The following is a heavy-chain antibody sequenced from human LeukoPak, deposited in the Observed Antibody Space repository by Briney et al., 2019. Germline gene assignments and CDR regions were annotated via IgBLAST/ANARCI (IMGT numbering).Heavy chain of an antibody. J-gene: IGHJ4*02. CDR1: GYSFTSYW. Sequence: GASLKISSKGSGYSFTSYWIGWVREMPGKGLEWTGIIYPGDSDTRYSPSFQGQVTVSADKSISTAYLQWSSLKASDTAMYYCARPFSGYDLEYWGQGTLVTVSS. V-gene: IGHV5-51*01. CDR2: IYPGDSDT. CDR3: ARPFSGYDLEY. D-gene: IGHD5-12*01.